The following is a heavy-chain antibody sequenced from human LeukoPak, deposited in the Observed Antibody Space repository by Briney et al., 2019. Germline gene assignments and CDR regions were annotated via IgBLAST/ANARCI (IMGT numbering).Heavy chain of an antibody. D-gene: IGHD5-18*01. CDR3: AKVPLKGYNYGYYMDY. CDR2: ISGDGGST. Sequence: GGSLRLSCAASGFTFDDYAMHWVRQAPGKGLEWFSLISGDGGSTIYADSVKGRFTISRDNSKNSLYLRVNSLRTEDTALYYCAKVPLKGYNYGYYMDYWGQGTLVTVSS. CDR1: GFTFDDYA. V-gene: IGHV3-43*02. J-gene: IGHJ4*02.